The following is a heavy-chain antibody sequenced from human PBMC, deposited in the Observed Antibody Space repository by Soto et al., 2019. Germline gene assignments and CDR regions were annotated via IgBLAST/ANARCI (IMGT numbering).Heavy chain of an antibody. CDR2: ISGSGGRS. CDR3: AKAYFVWSSEQPYYFDY. V-gene: IGHV3-23*01. Sequence: EVQLLDSGGGLVQPGGSLRLSCAASGFTFSNYAMTWVRQGPGKGLEWVSGISGSGGRSYYADSVKGRFTISRDNSKSTLYVQMNSLRAEGTAVYYCAKAYFVWSSEQPYYFDYWGQGTLVTVSS. J-gene: IGHJ4*02. CDR1: GFTFSNYA. D-gene: IGHD3-16*01.